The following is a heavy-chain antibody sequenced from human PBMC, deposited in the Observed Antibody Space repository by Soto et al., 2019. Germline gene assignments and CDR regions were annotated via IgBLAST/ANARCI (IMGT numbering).Heavy chain of an antibody. Sequence: GGSLRLSCTPSGFIFSDYSMNWVRQAPGKGLEWISYITTTSSTMYYADSVKGRFTISRDNAKNSLYLQMNSLRDEDTAVYYCARDSSGRQYYGMDVWGQGTTVTVSS. D-gene: IGHD3-22*01. J-gene: IGHJ6*02. V-gene: IGHV3-48*02. CDR2: ITTTSSTM. CDR1: GFIFSDYS. CDR3: ARDSSGRQYYGMDV.